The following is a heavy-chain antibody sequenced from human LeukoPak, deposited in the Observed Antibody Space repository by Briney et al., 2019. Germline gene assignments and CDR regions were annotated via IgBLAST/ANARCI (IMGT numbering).Heavy chain of an antibody. CDR1: GFTFSSYR. CDR2: INSDGSST. V-gene: IGHV3-74*01. D-gene: IGHD2-2*01. J-gene: IGHJ6*02. CDR3: ARDVRDIVVVPAARYYYYYGMDV. Sequence: GGSLRLSCAASGFTFSSYRMHWVRQAPEKGLVWVSQINSDGSSTTYADSVKGRFTISRDNANNTLYLQMNSLRAEDTAVYYCARDVRDIVVVPAARYYYYYGMDVWGQGTTVTVSS.